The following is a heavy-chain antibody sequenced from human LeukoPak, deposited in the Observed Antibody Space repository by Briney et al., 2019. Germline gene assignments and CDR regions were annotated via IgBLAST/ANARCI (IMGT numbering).Heavy chain of an antibody. V-gene: IGHV3-48*03. Sequence: GGSLRLSCAASGFTFSSYEMNWVRQAPGKGLEWVSYISSRGSMTYYGDSVKGRFTISRDNAKNSLYLQMNSLRAEDTAVYYCARPISGWSAFDIWGQGTMVTVSS. D-gene: IGHD6-19*01. J-gene: IGHJ3*02. CDR2: ISSRGSMT. CDR3: ARPISGWSAFDI. CDR1: GFTFSSYE.